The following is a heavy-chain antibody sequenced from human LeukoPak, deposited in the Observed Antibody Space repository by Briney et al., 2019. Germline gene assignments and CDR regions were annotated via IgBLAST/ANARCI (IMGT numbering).Heavy chain of an antibody. V-gene: IGHV3-30-3*01. J-gene: IGHJ4*02. D-gene: IGHD5-18*01. CDR1: GYTFSSYA. CDR2: ISYDGSNK. CDR3: AREGRTLIQLWLLSYFDY. Sequence: GGSLGLSCAASGYTFSSYAMHWVRQAPGKGLEWVAVISYDGSNKYYADSVKGRFTISGDNSKNTLYLQMNSLRAEDTAVYYCAREGRTLIQLWLLSYFDYWGQGTLVTVSS.